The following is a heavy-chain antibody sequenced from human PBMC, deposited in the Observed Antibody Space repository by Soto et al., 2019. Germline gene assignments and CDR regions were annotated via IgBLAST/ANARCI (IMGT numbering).Heavy chain of an antibody. V-gene: IGHV1-2*02. CDR2: INPNSGGT. D-gene: IGHD3-10*01. J-gene: IGHJ4*02. CDR1: GYTFTGYY. CDR3: AKAREVTLVRISLAQ. Sequence: ASVKVSCKASGYTFTGYYMHWVRQAPGQGLEWMGWINPNSGGTNYAQKFQGRVTMTRDTSVSTAYMELNSLRAEDTAIYYCAKAREVTLVRISLAQWGQGTLVTVSS.